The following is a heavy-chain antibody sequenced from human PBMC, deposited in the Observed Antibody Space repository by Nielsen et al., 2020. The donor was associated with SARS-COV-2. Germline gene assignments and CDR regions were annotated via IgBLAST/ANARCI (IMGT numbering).Heavy chain of an antibody. D-gene: IGHD4-17*01. CDR2: IYTSGST. CDR1: GGSISSYY. V-gene: IGHV4-4*07. CDR3: ARVGDYGDSVDFDY. J-gene: IGHJ4*02. Sequence: SETLSLTCTVSGGSISSYYWSWIRQPAGKGLEWIGRIYTSGSTNYNPSLKSRVTMSVDTSKNQFSLKLSSVTAAGTAVYYCARVGDYGDSVDFDYWGQGTLVTVSS.